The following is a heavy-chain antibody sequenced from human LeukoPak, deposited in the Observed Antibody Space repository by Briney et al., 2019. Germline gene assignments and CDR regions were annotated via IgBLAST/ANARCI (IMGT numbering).Heavy chain of an antibody. D-gene: IGHD6-13*01. CDR3: AKGGSSSWDYFDY. V-gene: IGHV3-43D*03. J-gene: IGHJ4*02. CDR2: ISWDGGST. Sequence: GGSLRLSCAASGFTFDDYAMHWVRQAPGKGLEWVSLISWDGGSTYYADSVKGRFTISRDNSKNTLYLQLNSLRAEDTAVYYCAKGGSSSWDYFDYWGQGTLVTVSS. CDR1: GFTFDDYA.